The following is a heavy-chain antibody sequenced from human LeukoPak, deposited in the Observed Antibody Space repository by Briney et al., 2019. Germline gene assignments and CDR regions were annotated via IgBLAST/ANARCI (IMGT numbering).Heavy chain of an antibody. V-gene: IGHV4-39*01. CDR1: GGSISSSSYY. Sequence: SQTLSLTCTVSGGSISSSSYYWGWIRQPPGKGLEWIGSIYYSGSTYYNPSLKSRVTISVDTSKNQFSLKLSSVTAADTAVYYCARLFGNYDSSGYYYAGFDYWGQGTLVTVSS. D-gene: IGHD3-22*01. J-gene: IGHJ4*02. CDR2: IYYSGST. CDR3: ARLFGNYDSSGYYYAGFDY.